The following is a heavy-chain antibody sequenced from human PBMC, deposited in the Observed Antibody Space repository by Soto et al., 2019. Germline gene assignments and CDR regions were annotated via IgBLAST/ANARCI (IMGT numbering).Heavy chain of an antibody. V-gene: IGHV5-10-1*01. CDR2: IDPSDSRT. J-gene: IGHJ4*02. Sequence: GESLKISCNASGYTFTNNWISWVRQKPGQGLEWMGRIDPSDSRTKYNPSFEGHVTISIDKSINTAFLQWSSLRASNTAVYFCARRRGYSYDFDYWGQGTLVTVSS. D-gene: IGHD5-18*01. CDR1: GYTFTNNW. CDR3: ARRRGYSYDFDY.